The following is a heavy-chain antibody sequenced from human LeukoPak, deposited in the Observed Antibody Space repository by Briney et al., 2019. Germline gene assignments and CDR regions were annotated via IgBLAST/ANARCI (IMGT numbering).Heavy chain of an antibody. CDR1: GGTFSSYT. D-gene: IGHD2-21*02. CDR2: IIPILGIA. Sequence: GASVKVSCKASGGTFSSYTISWVRQAPGQGLEWMGRIIPILGIANYAQKFQGRVTITAEKSTSTAYMELSSLRSEDTAVYYCARDFYCGGDCYSGSDAFDIWGQGTMVTVSS. J-gene: IGHJ3*02. V-gene: IGHV1-69*04. CDR3: ARDFYCGGDCYSGSDAFDI.